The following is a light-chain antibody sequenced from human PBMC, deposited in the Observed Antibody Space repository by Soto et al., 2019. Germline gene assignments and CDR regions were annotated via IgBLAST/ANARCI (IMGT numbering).Light chain of an antibody. CDR3: QQYDNCPIT. V-gene: IGKV3-15*01. Sequence: EIGMTQSPATLSVSPGETVTLSCRPSQSINTNLAWYQQKPGQAPRLLLYGASTRATGLPDRFSGSGSGTEFTLIISSLHSEDSAIYYCQQYDNCPITFGQGTRLEIK. CDR1: QSINTN. CDR2: GAS. J-gene: IGKJ5*01.